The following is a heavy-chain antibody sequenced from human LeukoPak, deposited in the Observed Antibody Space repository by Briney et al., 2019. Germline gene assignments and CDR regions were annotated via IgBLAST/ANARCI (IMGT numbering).Heavy chain of an antibody. V-gene: IGHV4-30-4*07. CDR2: IYHSGTT. Sequence: SETLSLTCAVSGVAISRGGYAWNWIRQPPGKGLEWIAYIYHSGTTYYNPSLKSRATISVDTSKNQFSLKLSSVTAADTAVYYCARQHYDYVWGSYRPYYFDYWGQGTLVTVSS. CDR1: GVAISRGGYA. J-gene: IGHJ4*02. D-gene: IGHD3-16*02. CDR3: ARQHYDYVWGSYRPYYFDY.